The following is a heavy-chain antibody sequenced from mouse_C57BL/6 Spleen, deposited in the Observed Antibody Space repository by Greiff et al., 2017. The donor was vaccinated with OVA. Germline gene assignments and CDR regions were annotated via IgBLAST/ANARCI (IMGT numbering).Heavy chain of an antibody. V-gene: IGHV2-5*01. CDR3: AKKGYDYDEKGFAY. CDR1: GFSLTSYG. D-gene: IGHD2-4*01. Sequence: VKLVESGPGLVQPSQSLSITCTVSGFSLTSYGVHWVRQSPGKGLEWLGVIWRGGSTDYNAAFMSRLSITKDNSKSQVFFKMNSLQADDTAIYYCAKKGYDYDEKGFAYWGQGTLVTVSA. CDR2: IWRGGST. J-gene: IGHJ3*01.